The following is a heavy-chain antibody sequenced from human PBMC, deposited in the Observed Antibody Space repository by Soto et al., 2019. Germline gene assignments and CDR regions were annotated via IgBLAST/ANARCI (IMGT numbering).Heavy chain of an antibody. CDR1: GLTFSAYT. CDR2: ISSGSNYI. V-gene: IGHV3-21*01. Sequence: PGGSLRLSCEASGLTFSAYTMSWVRQAPGKGLEWVSSISSGSNYIYYADSMKGRFTISRDNAKNSLYLQMNSLRAEDTATYYCARDTSRGFDYWGQGTLVTVSS. CDR3: ARDTSRGFDY. D-gene: IGHD3-3*01. J-gene: IGHJ4*02.